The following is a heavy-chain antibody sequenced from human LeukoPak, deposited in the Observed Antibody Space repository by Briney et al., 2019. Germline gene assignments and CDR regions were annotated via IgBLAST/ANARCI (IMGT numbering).Heavy chain of an antibody. J-gene: IGHJ4*02. V-gene: IGHV4-34*01. CDR1: GESLSNYY. CDR2: INHYGST. CDR3: ARHKRGPPRPLDY. Sequence: PSETLSLTCAVYGESLSNYYWSWIRQPPGKGLEWIGEINHYGSTNYNPSLKSRITISVDTSKNQFSLKLSSVTAADTAVYYCARHKRGPPRPLDYWGQGTLVTVSS. D-gene: IGHD3-10*01.